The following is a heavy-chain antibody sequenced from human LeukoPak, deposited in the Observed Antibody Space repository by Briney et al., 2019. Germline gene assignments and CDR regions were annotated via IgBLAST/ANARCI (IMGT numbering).Heavy chain of an antibody. Sequence: GASVKVSCKASGYTFTGYYMHWVRHAPGQGLGWMGWINPNSGGTNYAQKFQGRVTMTRDTSISTAYMELSRLRSDDTAVYYCARAKVVVVHPNWFDPWGQGTLVTVSS. D-gene: IGHD3-22*01. J-gene: IGHJ5*02. CDR2: INPNSGGT. CDR3: ARAKVVVVHPNWFDP. CDR1: GYTFTGYY. V-gene: IGHV1-2*02.